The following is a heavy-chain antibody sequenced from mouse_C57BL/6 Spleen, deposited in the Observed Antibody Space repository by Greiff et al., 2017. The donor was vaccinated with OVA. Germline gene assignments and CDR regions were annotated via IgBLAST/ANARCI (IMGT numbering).Heavy chain of an antibody. CDR3: ARYHYSNRYAMDY. CDR1: GYTFTDYY. Sequence: VQLQQSGPELVKPGASVKISCKASGYTFTDYYMNWVKQSHGKSLEWIGDINPNNGGTSYNQKFKGKATLTVDKSSSTAYMELRSLTSEDSAVYYCARYHYSNRYAMDYWGQGTSVTVSS. D-gene: IGHD2-5*01. J-gene: IGHJ4*01. CDR2: INPNNGGT. V-gene: IGHV1-26*01.